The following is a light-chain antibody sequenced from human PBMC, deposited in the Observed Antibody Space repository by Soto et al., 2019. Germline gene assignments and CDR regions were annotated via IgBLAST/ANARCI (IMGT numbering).Light chain of an antibody. V-gene: IGLV2-23*01. CDR1: SSDVGSYNL. CDR2: EGS. Sequence: QSALTQPASVSGSPGQSITISCTGTSSDVGSYNLVSWYQQHPGKAPKLMIYEGSKRPSGVSNRFSGSKSGNTASLTISGLQAEDEADYYCCSYAGSSTYVFGTGIKVIV. J-gene: IGLJ1*01. CDR3: CSYAGSSTYV.